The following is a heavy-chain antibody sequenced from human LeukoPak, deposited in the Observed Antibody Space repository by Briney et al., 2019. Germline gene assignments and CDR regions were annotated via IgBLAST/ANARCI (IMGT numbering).Heavy chain of an antibody. CDR2: INPTTGVA. D-gene: IGHD1-1*01. CDR1: GYTFTVHY. J-gene: IGHJ6*03. V-gene: IGHV1-2*06. Sequence: ASVNVSCKTSGYTFTVHYMNWVRQAPGQRLEWMGRINPTTGVANYAQKFQGRITVTRDTSINTAYMELSSLRSDDTAVYYCARLDRDYYYLDVWGQGTTVTVSS. CDR3: ARLDRDYYYLDV.